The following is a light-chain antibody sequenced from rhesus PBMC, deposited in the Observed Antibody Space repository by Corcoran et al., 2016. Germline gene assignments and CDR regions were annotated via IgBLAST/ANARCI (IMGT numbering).Light chain of an antibody. CDR2: KAS. Sequence: DIQMTQSPSSLSASVGDRVTITCRASQGISTYLNWYQQKPGKAPTRLIYKASSLESGVPSRFSGSGSGTDFTLTISSLQPEDFATDYCLQYNSDPPTFGQGTKVEIK. CDR1: QGISTY. V-gene: IGKV1-43*02. CDR3: LQYNSDPPT. J-gene: IGKJ1*01.